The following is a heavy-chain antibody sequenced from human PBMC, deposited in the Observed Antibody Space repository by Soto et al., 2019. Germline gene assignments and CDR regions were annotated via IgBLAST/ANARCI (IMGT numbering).Heavy chain of an antibody. CDR3: AKDHTLYDCWSGSRYYFDY. CDR1: GFTFSSYG. Sequence: PGGSLRLSCAASGFTFSSYGMHWVRQAPGKGLEWVAVISYDGSNKYYADSVKGRFTISRDNSKNTLYLQMNSLRAEDTAVYYCAKDHTLYDCWSGSRYYFDYWGQGTLVTFSS. D-gene: IGHD3-3*01. CDR2: ISYDGSNK. V-gene: IGHV3-30*18. J-gene: IGHJ4*02.